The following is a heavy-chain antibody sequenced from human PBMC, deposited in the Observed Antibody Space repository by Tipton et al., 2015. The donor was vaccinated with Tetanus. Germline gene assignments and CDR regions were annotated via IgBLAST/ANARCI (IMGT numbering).Heavy chain of an antibody. J-gene: IGHJ6*04. V-gene: IGHV3-23*01. CDR2: ISGSRLTP. CDR1: GFTVSNSY. Sequence: GSLSLSCAASGFTVSNSYMTWVRQAPGNGLEWVAAISGSRLTPYYADSVKGRFTISRDNSKNTLSLQLNSLRADDTAIYYCAKEALGVLNLWGKGATVIVSS. D-gene: IGHD1-14*01. CDR3: AKEALGVLNL.